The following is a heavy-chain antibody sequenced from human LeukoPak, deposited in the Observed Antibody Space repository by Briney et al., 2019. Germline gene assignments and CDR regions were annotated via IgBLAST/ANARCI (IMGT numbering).Heavy chain of an antibody. Sequence: ASVRVSCKASGYTFTSYAMNWVRQAPGQGLEWMGWINTNTGNPTYAQGFTGRFVFSLDTSVSTAYLQISSLKAEDTAVYYCAGLSLGDSSGYYAYFDYWGQGTLVTVSS. J-gene: IGHJ4*02. CDR2: INTNTGNP. D-gene: IGHD3-22*01. CDR3: AGLSLGDSSGYYAYFDY. V-gene: IGHV7-4-1*02. CDR1: GYTFTSYA.